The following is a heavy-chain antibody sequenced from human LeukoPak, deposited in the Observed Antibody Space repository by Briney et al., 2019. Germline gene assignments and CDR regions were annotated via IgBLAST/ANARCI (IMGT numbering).Heavy chain of an antibody. CDR1: GFTFSSYS. CDR3: ARVYCSGGSCSTGDYFDY. Sequence: PGGSLRLSCAASGFTFSSYSMHWVRQAPGKGLEWVSYISSSSSTIYYADSVKGRFTISRDNAKNSLYLQMNSLRAEDTAVYYCARVYCSGGSCSTGDYFDYWGQGTLVTVSS. D-gene: IGHD2-15*01. V-gene: IGHV3-48*01. CDR2: ISSSSSTI. J-gene: IGHJ4*02.